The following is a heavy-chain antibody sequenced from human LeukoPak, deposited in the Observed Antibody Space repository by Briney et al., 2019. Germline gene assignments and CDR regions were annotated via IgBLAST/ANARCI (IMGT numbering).Heavy chain of an antibody. CDR3: TSLVEVRYFDWSDYLESY. D-gene: IGHD3-9*01. J-gene: IGHJ4*02. Sequence: GGSLRLSCAASGFTFSSYEMNWVRQAPGKGLEWVGFIRSKAYGGTTEYAASVKGRFTISRDDSKSIAYLQMNSLKTEDTAVYYCTSLVEVRYFDWSDYLESYWGQGTLVTVSS. CDR1: GFTFSSYE. V-gene: IGHV3-49*04. CDR2: IRSKAYGGTT.